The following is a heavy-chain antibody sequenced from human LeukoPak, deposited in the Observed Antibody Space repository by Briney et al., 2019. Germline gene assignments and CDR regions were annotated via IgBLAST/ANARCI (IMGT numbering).Heavy chain of an antibody. CDR2: ISGSGGST. Sequence: GGSLRLSCAASGFTFSSYAMSWVRQAPGKGLEWVSAISGSGGSTYYADSVKGLFTISRDNSKNTLYLQMTSLRAEETAVYYCAKGGIAVRMYYFDYWGQGTLVTVSS. V-gene: IGHV3-23*01. J-gene: IGHJ4*02. CDR1: GFTFSSYA. D-gene: IGHD6-19*01. CDR3: AKGGIAVRMYYFDY.